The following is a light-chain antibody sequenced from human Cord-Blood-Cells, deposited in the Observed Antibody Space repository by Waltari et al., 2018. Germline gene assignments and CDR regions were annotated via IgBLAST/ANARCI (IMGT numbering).Light chain of an antibody. CDR2: AAS. CDR1: QSIRDY. Sequence: DIQMTHSPSSLSASAGDRVTITCRASQSIRDYLNWYQQKPGKAPKLLIYAASSLQSGVPSRFSGSGSGTDFTLTISSLQPEDFATYYCQQSYSRTTFGQGTKVEIK. CDR3: QQSYSRTT. V-gene: IGKV1-39*01. J-gene: IGKJ1*01.